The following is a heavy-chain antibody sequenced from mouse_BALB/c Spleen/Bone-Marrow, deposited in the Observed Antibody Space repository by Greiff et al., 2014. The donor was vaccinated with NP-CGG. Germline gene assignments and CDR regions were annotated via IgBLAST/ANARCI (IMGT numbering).Heavy chain of an antibody. CDR1: GYTFTSYV. D-gene: IGHD2-10*02. J-gene: IGHJ2*01. V-gene: IGHV1-14*01. CDR2: IHPYNDGX. Sequence: VQLQQSGPELVKPGASVKMSCKASGYTFTSYVMHWVKQKPGQGLEWIGYIHPYNDGXXXXXXFXVKATLTSDKASSTAYMELSSLTSEDSAVYYCARRYGNYYFDYWGQGTTLTVSS. CDR3: ARRYGNYYFDY.